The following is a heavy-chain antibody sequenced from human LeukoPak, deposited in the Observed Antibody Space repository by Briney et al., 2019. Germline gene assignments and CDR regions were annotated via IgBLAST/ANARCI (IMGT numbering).Heavy chain of an antibody. CDR2: INHSGST. CDR3: ARARMRDAFDI. D-gene: IGHD2-8*01. V-gene: IGHV4-34*01. Sequence: SETLSLTCAVYGGSFSGYYWSWIRQPPGKGLEWIGEINHSGSTNYNPSLKSRVTISVDTSKNQFSLKLSSVTAADTAVYYCARARMRDAFDIWGQGTMATVSS. J-gene: IGHJ3*02. CDR1: GGSFSGYY.